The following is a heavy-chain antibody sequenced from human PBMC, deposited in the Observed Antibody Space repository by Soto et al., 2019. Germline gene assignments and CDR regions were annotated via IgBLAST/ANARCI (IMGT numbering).Heavy chain of an antibody. CDR3: AQPYSDPGD. V-gene: IGHV3-23*01. J-gene: IGHJ4*02. D-gene: IGHD1-26*01. Sequence: EVQLLESGGGLVQPGGSLRLSCAASGFTFSSYAMSWVRQAPGKGLEWVSAISGSGGSTYHADSVKGRFTISRDNSKKTLYLQMNRLRAEDTAVYYWAQPYSDPGDWGQGTLVTVSS. CDR2: ISGSGGST. CDR1: GFTFSSYA.